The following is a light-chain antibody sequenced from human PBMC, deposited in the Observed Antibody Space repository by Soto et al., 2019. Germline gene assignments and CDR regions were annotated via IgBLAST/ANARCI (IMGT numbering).Light chain of an antibody. CDR3: QQFSSYPLT. CDR2: AAS. Sequence: DIQMTQSPSSVSASVGDRVTITCRASQGINNWLAWYQEKPGKAPKLLIYAASSLQSGVPSRFSGSGSGTDFTLTISRLEPEDFAVYYCQQFSSYPLTFGGGTKVDIK. J-gene: IGKJ4*01. CDR1: QGINNW. V-gene: IGKV1-12*01.